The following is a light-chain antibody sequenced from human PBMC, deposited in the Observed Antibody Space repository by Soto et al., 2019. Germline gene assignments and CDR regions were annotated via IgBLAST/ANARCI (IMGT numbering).Light chain of an antibody. CDR1: SSDVGGYNY. V-gene: IGLV2-8*01. CDR2: EVR. CDR3: RSYAGIDMFV. Sequence: QSVLTQPPSASGSPGQSVTISCTGTSSDVGGYNYVSWYQQHPGKAPKLIIYEVRERPSGVPDRFSGSKSGNTASLTVSGLQAEDEADYYCRSYAGIDMFVFGTGTKLTVL. J-gene: IGLJ1*01.